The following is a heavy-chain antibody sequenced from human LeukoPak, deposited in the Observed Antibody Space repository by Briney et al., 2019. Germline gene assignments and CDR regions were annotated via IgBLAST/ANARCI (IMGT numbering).Heavy chain of an antibody. Sequence: PSETLSPTCAVYAGSFSDYYWTWIRQPPGKGLEWIGSIYYSGSTYYNPSLKSRVTISVDTSKNQFSLKLSSVTAADTAVYYCARLEAYWGQGTLVTVSS. V-gene: IGHV4-34*01. CDR2: IYYSGST. CDR1: AGSFSDYY. CDR3: ARLEAY. D-gene: IGHD1-1*01. J-gene: IGHJ4*02.